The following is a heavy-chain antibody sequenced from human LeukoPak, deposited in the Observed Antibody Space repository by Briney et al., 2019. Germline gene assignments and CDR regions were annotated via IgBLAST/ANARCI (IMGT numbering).Heavy chain of an antibody. CDR3: ARGPYYDSSGYKSCDY. Sequence: ASVKVSCKASGYTFTSYAMHWVRQAPGQRLEWMGWINAGNGNTKYSQKFQGRVTITRDTSASTAYMEPSSLRSEDTAVYYCARGPYYDSSGYKSCDYWGQGTLVTVSS. D-gene: IGHD3-22*01. V-gene: IGHV1-3*01. CDR1: GYTFTSYA. J-gene: IGHJ4*02. CDR2: INAGNGNT.